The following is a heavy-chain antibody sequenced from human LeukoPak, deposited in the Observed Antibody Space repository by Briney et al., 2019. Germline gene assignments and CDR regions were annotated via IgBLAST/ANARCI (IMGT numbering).Heavy chain of an antibody. V-gene: IGHV3-21*01. CDR1: GFTFSSFS. CDR3: ARALEDIVVVPAANY. J-gene: IGHJ4*02. D-gene: IGHD2-2*01. CDR2: ISSSSSYI. Sequence: GGSLRLSCAASGFTFSSFSMNWVRQAPGKGLEWVSSISSSSSYIYYADSVKGRFTISRDNAKNSLYLQMNSLRAEDTAVYYCARALEDIVVVPAANYWGQGTLVTVSS.